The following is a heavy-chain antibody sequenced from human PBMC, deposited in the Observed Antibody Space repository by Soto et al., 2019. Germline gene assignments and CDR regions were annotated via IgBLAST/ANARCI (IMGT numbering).Heavy chain of an antibody. J-gene: IGHJ6*03. V-gene: IGHV3-15*01. D-gene: IGHD4-17*01. CDR2: IKSKTDGGTT. CDR3: TTGSGDYTFPYYYYYYMDV. CDR1: GFTFSNAW. Sequence: GGSLRLSCAASGFTFSNAWMSWVRQAPGKGLEWVGRIKSKTDGGTTDYAAPVKGRFTISRDDSKNTLYLQMNSLKTEDTAVYYCTTGSGDYTFPYYYYYYMDVWGKGTTVTVSS.